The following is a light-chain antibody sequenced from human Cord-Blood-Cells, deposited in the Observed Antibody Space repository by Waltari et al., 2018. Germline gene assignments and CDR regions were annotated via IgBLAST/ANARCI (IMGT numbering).Light chain of an antibody. Sequence: EIVFTQSPGPLSLSPGEPAPLSCRASPSVSSSYLAWYQQKPGQAPRLLIYGASSRATGIPDRFSGSGSGTDFTLTISRLEPEDFAVYYCQQYGSSPLTFGGGTKVEIK. CDR1: PSVSSSY. J-gene: IGKJ4*01. CDR2: GAS. CDR3: QQYGSSPLT. V-gene: IGKV3-20*01.